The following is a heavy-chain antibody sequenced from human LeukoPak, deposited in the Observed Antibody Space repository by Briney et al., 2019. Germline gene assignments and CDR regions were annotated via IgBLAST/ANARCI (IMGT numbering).Heavy chain of an antibody. V-gene: IGHV3-7*01. CDR3: ARVGKKLVVVAARAPFYYYMDV. D-gene: IGHD2-15*01. Sequence: GGSLRLSCAASGSTFSSYWMSWVRQAPGKGLEWVANIKQDGSEKYYVDSVKGRFTISRDNAKNSLYLQMNSLRAEDTAVYYCARVGKKLVVVAARAPFYYYMDVWGKGTTVTISS. J-gene: IGHJ6*03. CDR2: IKQDGSEK. CDR1: GSTFSSYW.